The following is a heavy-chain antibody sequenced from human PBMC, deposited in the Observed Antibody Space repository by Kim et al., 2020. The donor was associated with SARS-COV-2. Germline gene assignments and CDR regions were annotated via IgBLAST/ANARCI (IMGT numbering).Heavy chain of an antibody. CDR2: ISYDGSNQ. J-gene: IGHJ6*02. Sequence: GGSLRLSCVASGFTFSSYGIHWVRQAPGKGLEWVAVISYDGSNQYYADSVKGRFTISRDNSKNTLYLQMNSLRAEDTAVYYCAIDEIHSYDSNGYQCYLIYYYFGMVVWSQGTTVTVSS. CDR3: AIDEIHSYDSNGYQCYLIYYYFGMVV. V-gene: IGHV3-30*03. CDR1: GFTFSSYG. D-gene: IGHD3-22*01.